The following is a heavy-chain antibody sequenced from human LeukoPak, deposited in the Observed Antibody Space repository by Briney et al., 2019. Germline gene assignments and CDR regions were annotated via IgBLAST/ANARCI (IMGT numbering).Heavy chain of an antibody. CDR2: INHSGST. D-gene: IGHD4-23*01. Sequence: SETLSLTCAVYGGSFSGYYWSWIRQPPGKGLEWIGEINHSGSTNYNPSLKSRVTISVDTSKNQFSLKLSSVTAADTAVYYCVRGTTGGSLWFDPWGQGTLVTVSS. J-gene: IGHJ5*02. CDR3: VRGTTGGSLWFDP. CDR1: GGSFSGYY. V-gene: IGHV4-34*01.